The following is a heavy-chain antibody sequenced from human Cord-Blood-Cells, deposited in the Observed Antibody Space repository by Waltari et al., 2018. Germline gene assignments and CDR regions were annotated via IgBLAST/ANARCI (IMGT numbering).Heavy chain of an antibody. CDR3: ARDGRRSSYDY. CDR2: IYSGGST. CDR1: GFTVSSNY. J-gene: IGHJ4*02. V-gene: IGHV3-66*01. Sequence: EVQLVESGGGLVQPGGSLRLSCAASGFTVSSNYMRWVRQASGKGLEWVSVIYSGGSTYYADSVKGRFTISRDNSKNTLYLQMNSLRAEDTAVYYCARDGRRSSYDYWGQGTLVTVSS. D-gene: IGHD6-13*01.